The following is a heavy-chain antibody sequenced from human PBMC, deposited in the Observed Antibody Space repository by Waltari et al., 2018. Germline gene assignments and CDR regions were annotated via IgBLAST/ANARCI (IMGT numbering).Heavy chain of an antibody. CDR1: GGSLSGYY. Sequence: QVQLQQWGAGLLKPSETLSLTCAVYGGSLSGYYWSWIRQPPGKGLEWIGEITHSGSTNYNPSLKSRVTISVDTSKNQFSLKLSSVTAADTAVYYCARGRRYYYDSSGYFPWGQGTLVTVSS. D-gene: IGHD3-22*01. V-gene: IGHV4-34*01. CDR3: ARGRRYYYDSSGYFP. J-gene: IGHJ5*02. CDR2: ITHSGST.